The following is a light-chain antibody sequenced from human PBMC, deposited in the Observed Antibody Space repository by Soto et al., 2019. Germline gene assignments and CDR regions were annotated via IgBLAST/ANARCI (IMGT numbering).Light chain of an antibody. V-gene: IGKV4-1*01. CDR1: QSVLYSADNKNY. J-gene: IGKJ5*01. CDR3: QQYYTTPIT. Sequence: DIVMTQSPGSLAVSLGERATINCKSTQSVLYSADNKNYLAWYQQKPGQPPKLLVYWASTRESGVPDRISGNGSGTDFTLTISSLQAEDVAVYYCQQYYTTPITFGQGTRLEIK. CDR2: WAS.